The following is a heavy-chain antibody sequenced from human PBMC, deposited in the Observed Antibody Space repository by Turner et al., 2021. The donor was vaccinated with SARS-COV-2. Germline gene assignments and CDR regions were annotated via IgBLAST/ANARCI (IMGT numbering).Heavy chain of an antibody. CDR1: GFTVSSNY. V-gene: IGHV3-53*01. Sequence: EVQLVESGGGLIQPGWSLRLSCAASGFTVSSNYMSWVRQAPGKGLEWVSVIYSGGSTYYADSVKGRFTISRDKSKNTLYLQMNSLRAEDTAVYYCARGHSSGWHQSGAFDIWGQGTMVTVSS. CDR3: ARGHSSGWHQSGAFDI. CDR2: IYSGGST. J-gene: IGHJ3*02. D-gene: IGHD6-19*01.